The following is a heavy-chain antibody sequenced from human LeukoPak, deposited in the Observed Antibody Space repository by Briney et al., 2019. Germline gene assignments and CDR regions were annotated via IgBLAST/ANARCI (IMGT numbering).Heavy chain of an antibody. V-gene: IGHV1-8*01. CDR1: GYTFTRYD. J-gene: IGHJ4*02. CDR3: AILADSSGYYYDY. Sequence: ASVKVSCKASGYTFTRYDINWVRQATGQGLEWMGWMNPNSGNTGYPQKFQGRVTMTRNTSISTAYMELSSLRSEDTAVYYCAILADSSGYYYDYWGQGTLVTVSS. CDR2: MNPNSGNT. D-gene: IGHD3-22*01.